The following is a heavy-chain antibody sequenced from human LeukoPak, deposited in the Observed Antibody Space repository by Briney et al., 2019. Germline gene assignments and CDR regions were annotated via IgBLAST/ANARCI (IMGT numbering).Heavy chain of an antibody. V-gene: IGHV4-4*08. CDR1: GGSITGYH. J-gene: IGHJ3*02. CDR2: IYSSETT. CDR3: ARRNDFHI. Sequence: SETLSLTCTVSGGSITGYHWSWIRQPPGKGLEWIGYIYSSETTNYKPSLKSRVTISADTSKNQISLKLSSVTAADTAIYYCARRNDFHIWGQGTMVTVSS.